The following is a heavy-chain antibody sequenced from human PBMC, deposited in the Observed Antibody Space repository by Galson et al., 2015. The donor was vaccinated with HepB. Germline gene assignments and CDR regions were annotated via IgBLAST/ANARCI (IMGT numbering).Heavy chain of an antibody. Sequence: SLRLSCAASGFTFSNAWMSWVRQAPGKGLEWVGRIKSKTDGGTTDYAAPVKGRFTISRDDSKNTLYLQMNSLKTEDTAVYYCTTDTEYSGYDSPENWGQGTLVTVSS. CDR2: IKSKTDGGTT. V-gene: IGHV3-15*01. D-gene: IGHD5-12*01. J-gene: IGHJ4*02. CDR3: TTDTEYSGYDSPEN. CDR1: GFTFSNAW.